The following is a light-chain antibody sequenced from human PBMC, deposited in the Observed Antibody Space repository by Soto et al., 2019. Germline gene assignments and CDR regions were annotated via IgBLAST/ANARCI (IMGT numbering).Light chain of an antibody. CDR3: QQSFSTLGWT. CDR2: AAS. V-gene: IGKV1-39*01. Sequence: DIQMTQSPSTLAGSVGDRGTITCRAGQSISTYLNWYQHKSGKPPKLLISAASSLQSGVPSRFSGSGSGTDFTLTISSLQPEDFATYYCQQSFSTLGWTFGQGTKVDI. J-gene: IGKJ1*01. CDR1: QSISTY.